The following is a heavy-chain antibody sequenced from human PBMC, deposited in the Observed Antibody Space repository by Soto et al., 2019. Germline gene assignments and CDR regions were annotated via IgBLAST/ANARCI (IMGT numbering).Heavy chain of an antibody. CDR3: ARGLPGIAVAGTGGNWFDP. D-gene: IGHD6-19*01. CDR2: IYYSGST. CDR1: GGSFSGYY. J-gene: IGHJ5*02. Sequence: SETLSLTCAVYGGSFSGYYWSWIRQPPGKGLEWIGYIYYSGSTNYNPSLKSRVTISVDTSKNQFSLKLSSVTAADTAVYYCARGLPGIAVAGTGGNWFDPWGQGTLVTVSS. V-gene: IGHV4-59*01.